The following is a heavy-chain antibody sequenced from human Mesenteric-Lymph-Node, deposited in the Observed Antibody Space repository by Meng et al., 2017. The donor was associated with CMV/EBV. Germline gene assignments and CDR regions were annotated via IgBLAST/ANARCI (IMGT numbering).Heavy chain of an antibody. Sequence: EVHLVESGGGLVQPGGSLRLSCAASGFNVRGKDMSWVRQAPGKGLEWVCIIYRGDNTYYIDSVKDRFTVSRDNSKNTMYLQMNSLRVEDTAVYYCTGDSVSNPNLDYWGQGTLVTVFS. CDR3: TGDSVSNPNLDY. V-gene: IGHV3-66*01. CDR1: GFNVRGKD. CDR2: IYRGDNT. J-gene: IGHJ4*02. D-gene: IGHD3-10*01.